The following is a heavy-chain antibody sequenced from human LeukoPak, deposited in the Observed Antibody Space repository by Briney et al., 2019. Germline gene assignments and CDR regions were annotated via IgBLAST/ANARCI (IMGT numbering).Heavy chain of an antibody. J-gene: IGHJ4*02. CDR3: ATWNIGRYAQIDN. Sequence: SETLSLTCTVSGGPVSSSSYYWGWVRQSPEKGLECIGTIYYAGDTYYNPSLESRLTISVDTSNNQFALKLRSLTAADTAVYYCATWNIGRYAQIDNWGQGTLVTVSS. CDR1: GGPVSSSSYY. CDR2: IYYAGDT. V-gene: IGHV4-39*01. D-gene: IGHD1-26*01.